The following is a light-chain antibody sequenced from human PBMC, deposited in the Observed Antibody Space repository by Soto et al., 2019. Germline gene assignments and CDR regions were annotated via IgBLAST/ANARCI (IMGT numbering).Light chain of an antibody. CDR2: DAS. CDR3: QQSGSSPIT. CDR1: QSVPNSR. Sequence: EIVLTQSPDTLSLSPGERATLSCRASQSVPNSRLAWYQQKPGLAPRLIIYDASTRATGIPDRFSGSGSGTDFTLTISRLEPEDFAVYYCQQSGSSPITFGQGTRLEIK. J-gene: IGKJ5*01. V-gene: IGKV3D-20*01.